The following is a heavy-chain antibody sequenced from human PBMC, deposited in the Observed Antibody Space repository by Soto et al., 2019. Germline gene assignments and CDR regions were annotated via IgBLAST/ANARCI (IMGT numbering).Heavy chain of an antibody. J-gene: IGHJ6*03. D-gene: IGHD3-10*01. V-gene: IGHV3-48*01. CDR1: EFTFSTYA. CDR3: ARDQSRGQVFYYYMDV. Sequence: GGSLRLSCAASEFTFSTYAMNWVRQVPGKGLEWVSYISSSSQNIRYADSVKGRFTISRDNAKNSLYLQMNSLRAEDTAVYYCARDQSRGQVFYYYMDVWGKGTTVTVSS. CDR2: ISSSSQNI.